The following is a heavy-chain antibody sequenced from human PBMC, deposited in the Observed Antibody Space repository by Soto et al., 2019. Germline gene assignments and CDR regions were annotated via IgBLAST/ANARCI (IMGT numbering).Heavy chain of an antibody. Sequence: PGGSLRLSCEVSGFSFRSFGMHWVRQAPGKGLEWVTVISHEGSYKHYADSVKGRFTISRDDSKSTLYLQMNSLRAEDTAVYYCAKEGGYGDRIADDYYYYGMDVWGQGTTVTVSS. CDR1: GFSFRSFG. D-gene: IGHD4-17*01. V-gene: IGHV3-30*18. CDR2: ISHEGSYK. J-gene: IGHJ6*02. CDR3: AKEGGYGDRIADDYYYYGMDV.